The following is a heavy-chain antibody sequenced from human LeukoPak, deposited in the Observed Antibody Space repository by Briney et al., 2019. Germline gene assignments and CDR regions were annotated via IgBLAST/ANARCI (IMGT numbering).Heavy chain of an antibody. CDR3: ARVTPGGVGSFDY. Sequence: GGSLRLSCAASGFTFSRYWMSWARRAPGKGLEWVADINQGGSEKFYVDSVTGRFTISRDNAKNSLYLQMNSLRVEDTAVYYCARVTPGGVGSFDYWGQGTLVTVSS. D-gene: IGHD3-16*01. V-gene: IGHV3-7*01. CDR2: INQGGSEK. J-gene: IGHJ4*02. CDR1: GFTFSRYW.